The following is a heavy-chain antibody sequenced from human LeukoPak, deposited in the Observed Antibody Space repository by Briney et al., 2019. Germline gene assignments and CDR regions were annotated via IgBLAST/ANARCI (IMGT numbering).Heavy chain of an antibody. V-gene: IGHV4-59*08. J-gene: IGHJ4*02. Sequence: KPSETLSLTCTLSGGSISTYYWTWIRQPPGKGLAWIGYIYYSGNTNYNPSLSSRVTISLDTSKSQFSLMLRSLTAADTAMYYCARRYTASPGERFDYWGQGILVTVSS. CDR2: IYYSGNT. CDR3: ARRYTASPGERFDY. D-gene: IGHD2-2*02. CDR1: GGSISTYY.